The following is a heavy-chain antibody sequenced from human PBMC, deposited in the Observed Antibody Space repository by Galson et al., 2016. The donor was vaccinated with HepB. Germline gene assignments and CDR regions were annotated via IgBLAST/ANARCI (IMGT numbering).Heavy chain of an antibody. V-gene: IGHV3-74*03. CDR2: INSDGSTT. CDR3: ARERPSWGTPFDI. CDR1: DPTFENSW. Sequence: SLRLSCAVSDPTFENSWMHWVRQGPGKGLVLVSHINSDGSTTTYADSVKGRFTISRDTSKTHFSLRLNSVTAADTAIYYCARERPSWGTPFDIWGQGTMVTVSS. J-gene: IGHJ3*02. D-gene: IGHD7-27*01.